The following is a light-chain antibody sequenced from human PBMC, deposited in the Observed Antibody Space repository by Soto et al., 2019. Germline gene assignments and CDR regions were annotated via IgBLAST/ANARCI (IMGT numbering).Light chain of an antibody. CDR3: QQSYSSYT. J-gene: IGKJ2*01. CDR2: GAS. Sequence: DIQMTPSPSSLSASVGDRVTITCRASQSINNYLNWYQQKPGKAPKLLIYGASSLQSGVPSRFSGSGSGTDFTLTISSLQPEEFATYYCQQSYSSYTFGQGAKLEIK. V-gene: IGKV1-39*01. CDR1: QSINNY.